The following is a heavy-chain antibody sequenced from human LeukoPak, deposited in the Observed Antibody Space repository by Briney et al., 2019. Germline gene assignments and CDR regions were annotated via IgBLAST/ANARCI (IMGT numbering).Heavy chain of an antibody. D-gene: IGHD1-26*01. CDR1: GYTFTSYY. CDR3: ARIRLNSGSYRQPEDY. Sequence: ASVKVSCRASGYTFTSYYMHWVRQAPGQGLEWMGIINPSGGSTSYAQKFQGRVTMTRDTSTSTVYMELGSLRSEDTAVYYCARIRLNSGSYRQPEDYWGQGTLVTVSS. CDR2: INPSGGST. V-gene: IGHV1-46*01. J-gene: IGHJ4*02.